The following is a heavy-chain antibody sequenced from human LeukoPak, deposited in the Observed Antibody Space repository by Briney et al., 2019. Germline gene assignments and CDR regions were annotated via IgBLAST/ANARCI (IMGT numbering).Heavy chain of an antibody. CDR3: AREGPSGSWYYFDY. CDR1: GFTFSSYA. J-gene: IGHJ4*02. CDR2: ISYDGSNK. Sequence: GRSLRLSCAASGFTFSSYAMHWVRQAPGKGLEWVAVISYDGSNKYYVDSVKGRFTISRDNSKNTLYLQMNSLRAEDTAVYYCAREGPSGSWYYFDYWGQGTLVTVSS. V-gene: IGHV3-30-3*01. D-gene: IGHD6-13*01.